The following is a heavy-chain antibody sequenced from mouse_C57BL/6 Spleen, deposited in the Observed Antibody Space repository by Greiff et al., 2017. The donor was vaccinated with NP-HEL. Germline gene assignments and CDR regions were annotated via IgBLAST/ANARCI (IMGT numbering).Heavy chain of an antibody. CDR3: ARLRGLPAWFAY. D-gene: IGHD2-4*01. J-gene: IGHJ3*01. CDR1: GYTFTSYW. V-gene: IGHV1-50*01. CDR2: IDPSDSYT. Sequence: QVQLQQPGAELVKPGASVKLSCKASGYTFTSYWMQWVKQRPGQGLEWIGEIDPSDSYTNYSQKFKGKATLTVDTSSSTAYMQLSSLTSEDSAVYYCARLRGLPAWFAYWGQGTLVTVSA.